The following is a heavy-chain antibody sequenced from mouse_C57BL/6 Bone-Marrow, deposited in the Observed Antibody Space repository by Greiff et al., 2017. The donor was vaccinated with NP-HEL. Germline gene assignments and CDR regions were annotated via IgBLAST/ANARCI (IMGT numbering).Heavy chain of an antibody. J-gene: IGHJ3*01. CDR2: ISYDGSN. Sequence: DVQLQESGPGLVKPSQSLSLTCSVTCYSITSGYYWNWIRQFPGNKLEWMGYISYDGSNNYNPSLKNRISITRDTSKNQFFLKLNSVTTEDTATYYCARGGFPFAYWGQGTLVTVSA. CDR1: CYSITSGYY. CDR3: ARGGFPFAY. V-gene: IGHV3-6*01.